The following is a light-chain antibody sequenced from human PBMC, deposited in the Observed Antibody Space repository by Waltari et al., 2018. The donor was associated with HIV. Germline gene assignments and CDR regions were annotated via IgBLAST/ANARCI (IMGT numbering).Light chain of an antibody. CDR1: SSNIGSNT. CDR2: SNN. J-gene: IGLJ2*01. CDR3: AAWDGSLNGHVV. Sequence: QSVLTQPPSASGTPGKRVTISCSGSSSNIGSNTVNWYQQLPGTAPKLLIYSNNQRPSGVPDRFSGSKSGTSASLAISGLQSEDEADYYCAAWDGSLNGHVVFGGGTKLTVL. V-gene: IGLV1-44*01.